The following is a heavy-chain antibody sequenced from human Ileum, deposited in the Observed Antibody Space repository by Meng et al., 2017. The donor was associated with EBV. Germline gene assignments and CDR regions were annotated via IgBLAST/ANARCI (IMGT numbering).Heavy chain of an antibody. Sequence: QVRLQQWGTGLLKPSETLSLTCAVYGGSFNDYYWTWLRQPPGKGLEWIGEIDQSGYTKFNPSLSSRATISRDTSNNQFSLRLNSVTAADTALYYCARYGRCNGNSFYCFDPWGQGTLVTVPS. V-gene: IGHV4-34*01. CDR1: GGSFNDYY. D-gene: IGHD4-23*01. CDR3: ARYGRCNGNSFYCFDP. J-gene: IGHJ5*02. CDR2: IDQSGYT.